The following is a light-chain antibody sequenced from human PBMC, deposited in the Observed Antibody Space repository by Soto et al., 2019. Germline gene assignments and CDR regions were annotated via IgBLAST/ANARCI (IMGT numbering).Light chain of an antibody. CDR2: YAS. CDR3: QHYGPSFLLT. Sequence: EIVLTQSPGTVSLSPGERATLSCRASRSVNSNYLAWYQQKPGQAPRLLMYYASTRATGIPDRFSGSGSGTDFTLTINRLEPEDFAVYYCQHYGPSFLLTFGGGTKVEI. J-gene: IGKJ4*01. V-gene: IGKV3-20*01. CDR1: RSVNSNY.